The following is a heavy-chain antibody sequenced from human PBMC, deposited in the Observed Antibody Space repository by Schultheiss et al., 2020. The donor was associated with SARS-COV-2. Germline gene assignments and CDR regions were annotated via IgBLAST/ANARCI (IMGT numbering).Heavy chain of an antibody. CDR1: GFTFSSYG. V-gene: IGHV3-30*02. J-gene: IGHJ6*02. CDR3: ARSESGFLEWFYGMDV. CDR2: IRYDGSNK. D-gene: IGHD3-3*01. Sequence: GGSLRLSCAASGFTFSSYGMHWVRQAPGKGLEWVAFIRYDGSNKYYADSVKGRFTISRDNAKNSLYLQMNSLRAEDTAVYYCARSESGFLEWFYGMDVWGQGTTVTVSS.